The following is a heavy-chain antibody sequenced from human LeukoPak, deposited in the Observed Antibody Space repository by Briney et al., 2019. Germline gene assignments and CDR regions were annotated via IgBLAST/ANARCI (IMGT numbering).Heavy chain of an antibody. CDR1: GYTFTNYY. Sequence: ASVKVSCKASGYTFTNYYMHWVRQAPGQGLEWMGVINPSGGSTSYAQNFQGRVTMTRDMSTSTVYMELSSLRAEDTAVYYCARDGDMRTTTIFGVVLGWGQGTLVTVSS. V-gene: IGHV1-46*01. J-gene: IGHJ4*02. D-gene: IGHD3-3*01. CDR2: INPSGGST. CDR3: ARDGDMRTTTIFGVVLG.